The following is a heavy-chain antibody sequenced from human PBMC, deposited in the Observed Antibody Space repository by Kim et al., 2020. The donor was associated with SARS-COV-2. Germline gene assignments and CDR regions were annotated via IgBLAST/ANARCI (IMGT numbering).Heavy chain of an antibody. CDR1: GYSFTSYW. V-gene: IGHV5-51*01. Sequence: GESLKNSCKGSGYSFTSYWIGWVRQMPGKGLEWMGIIYPSDSDTRYSPSFQGQVTISADKSISTAYLQWSSLKASDTAMYYCARNSNHFSRYYYGMDVWGQGTTVTVSS. J-gene: IGHJ6*02. CDR2: IYPSDSDT. CDR3: ARNSNHFSRYYYGMDV.